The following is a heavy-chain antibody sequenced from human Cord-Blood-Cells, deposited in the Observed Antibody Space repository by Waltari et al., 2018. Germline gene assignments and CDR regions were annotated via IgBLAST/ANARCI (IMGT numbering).Heavy chain of an antibody. D-gene: IGHD1-1*01. CDR2: IKSKTDGGTT. Sequence: EVQLVESGGGLVKPGGSLSFSCAASGFTFSNAWMSWVRQAPGKGLEWVGRIKSKTDGGTTDYAAPVKGRFTISRDDSKNTLYLQMNSLKTEDTAVYYCTTDPTGTAIPLDYWGQGTLVTVSS. CDR1: GFTFSNAW. V-gene: IGHV3-15*01. CDR3: TTDPTGTAIPLDY. J-gene: IGHJ4*02.